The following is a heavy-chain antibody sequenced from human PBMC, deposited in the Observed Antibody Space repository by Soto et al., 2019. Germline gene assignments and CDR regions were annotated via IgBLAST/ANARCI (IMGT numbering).Heavy chain of an antibody. D-gene: IGHD5-12*01. J-gene: IGHJ4*02. CDR2: ISSSGSTI. Sequence: LRLSCAASGFIFSDYEINWVRQAPGKGLECVSYISSSGSTIYYADSVKGRFTISRDNAKNSLYLQMNSLRAEDTAVYYCARVYEPFKFFDCWGQGXLVTVYS. V-gene: IGHV3-48*03. CDR1: GFIFSDYE. CDR3: ARVYEPFKFFDC.